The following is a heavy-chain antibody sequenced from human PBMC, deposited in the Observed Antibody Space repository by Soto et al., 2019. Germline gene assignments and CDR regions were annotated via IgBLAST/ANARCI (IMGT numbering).Heavy chain of an antibody. D-gene: IGHD5-12*01. CDR3: ARASRWLPKEIIFGYYFDY. Sequence: QVQLQESGPGLVKPSQTLSLTCTVSGGSISSGGYYWSWIRQHPGKGLEWIGYIYYSGSTYYNPSLQSRVNISVDTSKNQFSLKLSSVTAADTAVYYCARASRWLPKEIIFGYYFDYWGQGTLVTVSS. CDR1: GGSISSGGYY. CDR2: IYYSGST. V-gene: IGHV4-31*03. J-gene: IGHJ4*02.